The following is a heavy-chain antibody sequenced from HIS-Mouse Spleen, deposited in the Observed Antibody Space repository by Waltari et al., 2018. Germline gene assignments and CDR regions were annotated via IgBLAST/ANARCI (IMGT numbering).Heavy chain of an antibody. CDR2: INHSGST. V-gene: IGHV4-34*01. Sequence: QVQLQQWGAGLLKPSETLSLTCAVDGGSFSGYDWSWIRQPPGTGLEWIGAINHSGSTNYNPSLKSRVTISVDTSKNQFSLKLSSVTAADTAVYYCARSKGYCSSTSCYYFDYWGQGTMVTVSS. D-gene: IGHD2-2*01. CDR1: GGSFSGYD. CDR3: ARSKGYCSSTSCYYFDY. J-gene: IGHJ4*02.